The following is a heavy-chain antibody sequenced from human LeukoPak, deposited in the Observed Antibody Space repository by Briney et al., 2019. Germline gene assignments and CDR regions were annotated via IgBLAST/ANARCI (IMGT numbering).Heavy chain of an antibody. D-gene: IGHD4-17*01. CDR2: IHTSGST. Sequence: SETLSLTCTVSGCSITSYYWSWIRQPAGKGLEWIGRIHTSGSTNYNPSLKSRVTMSVDTSKNQFSLRLSSVTAADTAVYYCARAGYGDSDFDYWGQGTLVTVSS. CDR3: ARAGYGDSDFDY. V-gene: IGHV4-4*07. CDR1: GCSITSYY. J-gene: IGHJ4*02.